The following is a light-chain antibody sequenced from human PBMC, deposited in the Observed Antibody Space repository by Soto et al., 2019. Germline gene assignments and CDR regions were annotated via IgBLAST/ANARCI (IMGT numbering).Light chain of an antibody. J-gene: IGLJ2*01. V-gene: IGLV1-44*01. CDR1: SSNIGSNT. CDR2: SNN. Sequence: VLNQPPSASGAPGERGTISCSGSSSNIGSNTVNWYQQLPGTAPKLLIYSNNQRPSGVPDRFSGSKSGTSASLAISGLQSEDEADYYCAAWDDSLNVVFGGGTKVTVL. CDR3: AAWDDSLNVV.